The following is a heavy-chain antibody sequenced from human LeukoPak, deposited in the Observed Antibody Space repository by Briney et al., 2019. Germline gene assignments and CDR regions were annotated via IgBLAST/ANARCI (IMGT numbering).Heavy chain of an antibody. CDR3: AKGYSYGPFNWFDP. CDR2: ISYDGSNK. V-gene: IGHV3-30*18. CDR1: GFTFSSYG. J-gene: IGHJ5*02. D-gene: IGHD5-18*01. Sequence: PGESLRLSCAASGFTFSSYGMHWVRQAPGKGLEWVAVISYDGSNKYYADSVKGRFTISRDNSKNTLYLQMNSLRAEDTAVYYCAKGYSYGPFNWFDPWGQGTLVTVSS.